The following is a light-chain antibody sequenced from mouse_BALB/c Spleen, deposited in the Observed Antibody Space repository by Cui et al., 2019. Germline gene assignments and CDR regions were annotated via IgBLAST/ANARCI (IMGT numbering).Light chain of an antibody. V-gene: IGKV12-46*01. CDR2: AAT. Sequence: DIQMTQSPASLPLSVGETVTITWRASENIYSNLAWYQQKQGRSPQLLVYAATNLADGVPSRFSGSGSGTQYSLKINSLQYEDFGSYYCQHFWGTPFTFGSGTKLEIK. J-gene: IGKJ4*01. CDR3: QHFWGTPFT. CDR1: ENIYSN.